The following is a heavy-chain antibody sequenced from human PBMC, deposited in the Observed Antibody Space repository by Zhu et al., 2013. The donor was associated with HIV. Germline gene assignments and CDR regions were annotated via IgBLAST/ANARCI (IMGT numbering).Heavy chain of an antibody. V-gene: IGHV4-30-2*01. Sequence: VQLQESGSGLVKPSQTLSLTCAVSGGSINSGGYSWSWIRQPPGKGLEWIGYIYHSGSTYYNPSLKSRVTISVDRSNNQFSLKLTSVTAADTAVYYCATASREMIRGARGAFDIWGQGTMVTVSS. CDR2: IYHSGST. CDR3: ATASREMIRGARGAFDI. D-gene: IGHD3-10*01. J-gene: IGHJ3*02. CDR1: GGSINSGGYS.